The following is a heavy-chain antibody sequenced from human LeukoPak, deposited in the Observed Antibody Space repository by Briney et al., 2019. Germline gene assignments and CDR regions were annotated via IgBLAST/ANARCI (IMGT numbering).Heavy chain of an antibody. V-gene: IGHV3-53*01. J-gene: IGHJ3*02. Sequence: EGSLRLSCAASGFTVSSDYMSWVRQAPGKGLEWVSLIYAGGSTYYADSVKGRFTISRDNSKNTLYLQMNSLRAEDTAVYYCAGVRWLPSEADAFDIWGQGTMVTVSS. CDR1: GFTVSSDY. CDR2: IYAGGST. D-gene: IGHD5-24*01. CDR3: AGVRWLPSEADAFDI.